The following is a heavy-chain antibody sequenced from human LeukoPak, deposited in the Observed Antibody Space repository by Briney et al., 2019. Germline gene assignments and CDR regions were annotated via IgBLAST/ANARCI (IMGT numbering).Heavy chain of an antibody. CDR3: ARADPENYGGLSFNS. D-gene: IGHD4-23*01. Sequence: SETLSLTCTVSGGSITSYYWSWIRQPPGKGLEWIAYVSDVGDTNYNPALKSRVTISLDKSKNQFSLKLGSVTAAETAVYFCARADPENYGGLSFNSWGQGSLVTVSS. J-gene: IGHJ4*02. CDR1: GGSITSYY. V-gene: IGHV4-59*01. CDR2: VSDVGDT.